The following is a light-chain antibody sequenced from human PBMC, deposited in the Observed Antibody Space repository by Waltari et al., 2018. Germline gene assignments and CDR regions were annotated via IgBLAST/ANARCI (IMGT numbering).Light chain of an antibody. Sequence: QSVLTQPPSVSGAPGQRVTISCPGSSSNIGAGYAVHWYQQLPGTAPKLLTYGNSNRPSGVPDRFSGSKSGTSASLAITGLQAEDEADYYCQSYDSSLSGGVFGGGTKLTVL. V-gene: IGLV1-40*01. CDR3: QSYDSSLSGGV. J-gene: IGLJ2*01. CDR2: GNS. CDR1: SSNIGAGYA.